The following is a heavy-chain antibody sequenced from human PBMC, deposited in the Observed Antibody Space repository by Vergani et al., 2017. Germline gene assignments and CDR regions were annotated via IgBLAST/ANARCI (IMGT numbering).Heavy chain of an antibody. V-gene: IGHV4-34*01. CDR2: INHSGST. D-gene: IGHD3-10*01. CDR3: DLGSGSISGYYFDY. J-gene: IGHJ4*02. Sequence: QVQLQQWGAGLLKPSETLSLTCAVYGGSFSGYYWSWIRQPPGKGLEWIGEINHSGSTNYNPSLKSRVTISVDTSKNQFSLKLSSVTAADTAVYYCDLGSGSISGYYFDYWGQGTLVTVSS. CDR1: GGSFSGYY.